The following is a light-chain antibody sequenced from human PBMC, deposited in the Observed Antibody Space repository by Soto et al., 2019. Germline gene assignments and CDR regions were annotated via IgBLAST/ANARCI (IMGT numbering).Light chain of an antibody. Sequence: DIQMTQSPSTLSASVGDRVTITCRASQSISSWLAWYQQKPGKAPKLLIHEASRLESGVPSRFSGSESGTEFTLTISGLHAEDFATYYCQQFDNWPPSFGGGTKVEIK. CDR2: EAS. J-gene: IGKJ4*01. V-gene: IGKV1-5*01. CDR3: QQFDNWPPS. CDR1: QSISSW.